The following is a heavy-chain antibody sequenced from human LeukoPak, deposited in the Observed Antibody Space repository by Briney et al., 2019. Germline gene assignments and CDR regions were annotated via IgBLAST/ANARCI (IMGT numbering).Heavy chain of an antibody. CDR3: GRGMRDYYGLDY. CDR2: INSDGRKT. CDR1: GFIFSSFW. V-gene: IGHV3-74*01. Sequence: PGRSLRLSCAASGFIFSSFWMHWVRQVPGKGLVWVSHINSDGRKTDYADSVRGRFTISRDNAKNTLYLQMNRLTVEDTAVYYCGRGMRDYYGLDYWGQGILVTVSS. D-gene: IGHD3-10*01. J-gene: IGHJ4*02.